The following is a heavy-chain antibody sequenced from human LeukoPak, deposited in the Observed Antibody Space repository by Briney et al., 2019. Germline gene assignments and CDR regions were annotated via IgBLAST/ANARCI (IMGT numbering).Heavy chain of an antibody. J-gene: IGHJ6*02. CDR2: ISSSSIYI. D-gene: IGHD6-13*01. V-gene: IGHV3-21*01. CDR3: ARDSVYSSAWSDYHHYGMDV. Sequence: GGSLRLSCAASGFTFSSYSMTWVRQAPGKGLEWVSSISSSSIYIYYADSVKGRFTISRDDAKNSLYPQMNSLTAEDTAVYYCARDSVYSSAWSDYHHYGMDVWGQGTTVTVSS. CDR1: GFTFSSYS.